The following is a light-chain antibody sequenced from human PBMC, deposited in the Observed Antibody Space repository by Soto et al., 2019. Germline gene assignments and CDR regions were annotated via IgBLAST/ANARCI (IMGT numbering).Light chain of an antibody. CDR3: QQYGSSPIT. CDR1: QTVSTNY. Sequence: EIVLTQSPGTLSLTPGERATLSCRASQTVSTNYLAWYQQKPGQAPRLLIYGASKRATGIPDRFSGSGSGTDFTLTISRLEPEDFAVYYCQQYGSSPITFG. J-gene: IGKJ5*01. CDR2: GAS. V-gene: IGKV3-20*01.